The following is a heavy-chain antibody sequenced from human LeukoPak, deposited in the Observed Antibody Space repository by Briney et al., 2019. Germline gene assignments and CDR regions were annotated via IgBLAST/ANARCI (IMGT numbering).Heavy chain of an antibody. Sequence: ASVKVSCKASGYTFTGYYMHWVRQAPGQGLEWMGWINPNSGGTNYAQKFQGRVTMTRDTSISTAYMELSRLRSDDTAVYYCARDLTDSGILANWFDPWGQGTLVTVSS. J-gene: IGHJ5*02. CDR1: GYTFTGYY. D-gene: IGHD1-26*01. CDR2: INPNSGGT. CDR3: ARDLTDSGILANWFDP. V-gene: IGHV1-2*02.